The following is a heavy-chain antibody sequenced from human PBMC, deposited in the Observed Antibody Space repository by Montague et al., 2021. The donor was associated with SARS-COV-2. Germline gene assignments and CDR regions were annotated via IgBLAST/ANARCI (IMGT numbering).Heavy chain of an antibody. CDR3: ARLQGGRRLMDY. J-gene: IGHJ4*02. CDR1: GASVGSSD. CDR2: ISEIGST. V-gene: IGHV4-59*02. D-gene: IGHD5-12*01. Sequence: SETLSLTCTVSGASVGSSDWGWIRQSPGKALEYIAYISEIGSTHRNPALKSRVTISVDPSRNQFYLDVNSVTAADTAVYYCARLQGGRRLMDYWGQGTLVTVPS.